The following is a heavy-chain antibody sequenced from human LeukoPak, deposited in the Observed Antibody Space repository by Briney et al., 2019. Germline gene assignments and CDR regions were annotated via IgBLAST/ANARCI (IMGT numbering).Heavy chain of an antibody. V-gene: IGHV3-23*01. CDR1: GFTFSSYA. J-gene: IGHJ4*02. Sequence: GGSLRLSCAASGFTFSSYAMSWVRQAPGKGLEWVSAISGSGGSTYYADSVKGRFTISRDNSKNTLYLQMNSLRAEDTAVYFCAKDCRSVANCYHDYWGQGTLVTVSS. D-gene: IGHD2-2*01. CDR3: AKDCRSVANCYHDY. CDR2: ISGSGGST.